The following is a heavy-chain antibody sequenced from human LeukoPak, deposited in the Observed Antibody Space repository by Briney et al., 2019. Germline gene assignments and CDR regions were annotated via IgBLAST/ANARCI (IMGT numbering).Heavy chain of an antibody. Sequence: PGGSLRLSCAASGFTFSSYAMSWVRQAPGKGLEWVSPISYSVGSTYYADSVKGRFTISRDNSKNTLYLQMNSLRAEDTAVYYCAKGARQSYYYYYMDVWGKGTTVTVSS. CDR3: AKGARQSYYYYYMDV. CDR1: GFTFSSYA. J-gene: IGHJ6*03. CDR2: ISYSVGST. V-gene: IGHV3-23*01. D-gene: IGHD1-26*01.